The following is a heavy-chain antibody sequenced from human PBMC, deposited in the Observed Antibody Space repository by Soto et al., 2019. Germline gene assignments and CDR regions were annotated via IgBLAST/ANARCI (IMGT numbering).Heavy chain of an antibody. CDR3: ARTAYSSSWYYFDY. CDR2: INPSGGST. V-gene: IGHV1-46*01. J-gene: IGHJ4*02. Sequence: ASVKVSCKASGYTFTSYYMHWVRQAPGQGLEWMGIINPSGGSTSYAQKFQGRFTISRDNSKNTLYIQMNSLRAEDTAVYYCARTAYSSSWYYFDYWGQGTLVTVSS. CDR1: GYTFTSYY. D-gene: IGHD6-13*01.